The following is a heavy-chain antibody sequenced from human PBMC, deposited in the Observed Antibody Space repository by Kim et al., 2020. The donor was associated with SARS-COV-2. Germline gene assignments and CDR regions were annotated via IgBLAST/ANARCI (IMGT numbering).Heavy chain of an antibody. Sequence: GGSLRLSCAASGFTFSSYWMSWVRQAPGKGLEWVANIKQDGSEKYYVDSVKGRFTISRDNAKNSLYLQMNSLRAEDTAVYYCARVTDCSSTSCYHYYGMDVWGQGTTVTVSS. CDR1: GFTFSSYW. D-gene: IGHD2-2*01. J-gene: IGHJ6*02. V-gene: IGHV3-7*01. CDR2: IKQDGSEK. CDR3: ARVTDCSSTSCYHYYGMDV.